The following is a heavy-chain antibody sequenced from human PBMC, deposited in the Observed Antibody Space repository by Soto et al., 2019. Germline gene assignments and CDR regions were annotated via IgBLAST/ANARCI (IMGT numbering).Heavy chain of an antibody. J-gene: IGHJ6*02. D-gene: IGHD3-22*01. CDR1: GYTFASYG. CDR2: ISPYDGYT. V-gene: IGHV1-18*01. CDR3: ARGGYYDSSGARNYYFYGMNV. Sequence: QVQLVQSGAEVKKPGASVKVSCKASGYTFASYGINWVRQAPGQGLKWLGWISPYDGYTHYAQILQGRVSMTTDTSTKTAYMELRSLRSDDTAMYYCARGGYYDSSGARNYYFYGMNVWGQGTTVTVSS.